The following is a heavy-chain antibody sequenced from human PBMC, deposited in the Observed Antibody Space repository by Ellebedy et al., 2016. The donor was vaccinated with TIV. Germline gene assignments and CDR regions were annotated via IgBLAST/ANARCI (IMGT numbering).Heavy chain of an antibody. V-gene: IGHV1-18*03. D-gene: IGHD1-26*01. CDR1: GYTFSNYG. CDR3: ARTGATSWYFDL. CDR2: INLHDRNR. Sequence: ASVKVSCKASGYTFSNYGLAWVRQAPGQGLEWMGWINLHDRNRNVAQKFQGRVTMTADTSTDTAYMELMSLRSDDMAVYYCARTGATSWYFDLWGRGTLVTVSS. J-gene: IGHJ2*01.